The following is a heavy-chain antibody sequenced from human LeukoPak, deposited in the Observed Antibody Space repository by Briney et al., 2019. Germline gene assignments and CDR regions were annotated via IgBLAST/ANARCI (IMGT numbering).Heavy chain of an antibody. J-gene: IGHJ4*02. D-gene: IGHD3-16*01. V-gene: IGHV4-4*02. CDR2: IYHSGST. Sequence: SETPSLTPAVSGGSISSSNWWTWVGQPPGKGLEWIGEIYHSGSTNYTPSLKSRVTISVDKSKNQFSLKLSSVTAADTAVYYCAVTYYDYVWGSRKTKDDYWGQGTLVTVSS. CDR1: GGSISSSNW. CDR3: AVTYYDYVWGSRKTKDDY.